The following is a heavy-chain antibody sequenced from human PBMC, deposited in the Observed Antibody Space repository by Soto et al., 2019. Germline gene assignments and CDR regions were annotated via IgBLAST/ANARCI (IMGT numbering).Heavy chain of an antibody. V-gene: IGHV2-70*11. J-gene: IGHJ3*02. CDR3: ARIRTTFRAFDI. CDR2: IDWDDDR. D-gene: IGHD1-26*01. CDR1: GFSLSTSGMC. Sequence: GSGPTLVNPTQTLTLTCTFSGFSLSTSGMCVSWIRQPPGKALEWLARIDWDDDRYYSTSLKTRLTISKDTSKNQVVLTMTNMDPVDTATYYCARIRTTFRAFDIWGQGTMVTVSS.